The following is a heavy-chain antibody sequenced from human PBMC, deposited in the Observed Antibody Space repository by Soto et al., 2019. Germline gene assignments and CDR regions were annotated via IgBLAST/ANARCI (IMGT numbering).Heavy chain of an antibody. Sequence: ASVKVSCKVSGYTLTELSMYWVRQAPGKGLEWMGGFDPEDGETIYAQKFQGRVTMTEDTSTDTAYMELSSLRSEDTAVYYCATLFQVVIIGDRWFDPWGQGTLVTVSS. CDR2: FDPEDGET. CDR1: GYTLTELS. V-gene: IGHV1-24*01. D-gene: IGHD3-3*01. J-gene: IGHJ5*02. CDR3: ATLFQVVIIGDRWFDP.